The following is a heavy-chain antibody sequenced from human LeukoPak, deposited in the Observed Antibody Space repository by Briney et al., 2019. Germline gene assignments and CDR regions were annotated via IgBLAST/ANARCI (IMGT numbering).Heavy chain of an antibody. CDR3: ARDVKSRRRQWFGELSVYYYYYMDV. D-gene: IGHD3-10*01. CDR1: GGSISSDY. CDR2: IYTTGST. J-gene: IGHJ6*03. Sequence: PSETLSLTCTVSGGSISSDYWSWIRQPAGKGLEWIGRIYTTGSTNYSPSLKSRVTMSVDTSKNQFSLKLSSVTAADTAVYYCARDVKSRRRQWFGELSVYYYYYMDVWGKGTTVTISS. V-gene: IGHV4-4*07.